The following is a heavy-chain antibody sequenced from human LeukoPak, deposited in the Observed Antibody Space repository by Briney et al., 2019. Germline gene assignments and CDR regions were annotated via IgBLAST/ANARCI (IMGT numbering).Heavy chain of an antibody. CDR2: ISGSGGST. Sequence: GGSLRLSCAASGFTFSSYAMSWVRQAPGKGLEWVSAISGSGGSTYYADSVKGRFTISRDNSKNTLYLQMNSLRAEDTAVYYCARSQWEPLGSSHFDYWGQGTLVTVSS. CDR1: GFTFSSYA. D-gene: IGHD1-26*01. CDR3: ARSQWEPLGSSHFDY. V-gene: IGHV3-23*01. J-gene: IGHJ4*02.